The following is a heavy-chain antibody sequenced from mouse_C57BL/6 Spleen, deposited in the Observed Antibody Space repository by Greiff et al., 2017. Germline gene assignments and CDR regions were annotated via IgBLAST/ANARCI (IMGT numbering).Heavy chain of an antibody. D-gene: IGHD1-1*01. CDR2: INPGSGGT. J-gene: IGHJ2*01. CDR3: ARGGYGSSYDY. Sequence: VQLQQSGAELVRPGTSVKVSCKASGYAFTNYLIEWVKQRPGQGLEWIGVINPGSGGTNYNEKFQGKATMTADKSSNTAYMQLSSLTSEDSAVYFWARGGYGSSYDYWGQGTTLTVSS. V-gene: IGHV1-54*02. CDR1: GYAFTNYL.